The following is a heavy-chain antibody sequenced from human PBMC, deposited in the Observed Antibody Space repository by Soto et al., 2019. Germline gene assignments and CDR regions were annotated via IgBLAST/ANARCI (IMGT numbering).Heavy chain of an antibody. CDR3: ASHQWQWLVQGDTFGFDP. CDR1: GFTFSSYG. CDR2: ISYDGSNK. V-gene: IGHV3-30*03. D-gene: IGHD6-19*01. J-gene: IGHJ5*02. Sequence: GGSLRLSCAASGFTFSSYGMHWVRQAPGKGLEWVAVISYDGSNKYYADSVKGRFTISRDNSKNTLYLQMNSLRAEDTAVYYCASHQWQWLVQGDTFGFDPWGQGTLVTVSS.